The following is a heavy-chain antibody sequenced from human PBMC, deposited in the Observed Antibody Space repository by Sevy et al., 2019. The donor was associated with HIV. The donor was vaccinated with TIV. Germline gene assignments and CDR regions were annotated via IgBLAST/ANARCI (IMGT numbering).Heavy chain of an antibody. Sequence: SETLSLTCTVSGASISSYYWSWIRQPPGKGLEWIGYVFYSGSTDYNPSLKSRVTISLDTSKSQFSLKLNSVNAADTAAYYAARANGPGRFWLLGGFDFWGQGTLVTVSS. CDR3: ARANGPGRFWLLGGFDF. CDR1: GASISSYY. CDR2: VFYSGST. J-gene: IGHJ4*02. D-gene: IGHD5-18*01. V-gene: IGHV4-59*01.